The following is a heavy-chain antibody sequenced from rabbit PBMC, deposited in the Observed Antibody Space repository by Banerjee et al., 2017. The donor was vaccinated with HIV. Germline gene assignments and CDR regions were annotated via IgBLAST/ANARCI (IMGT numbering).Heavy chain of an antibody. Sequence: SGHTYYASWAKGRFTISKTSSTTVDLKMTSLTAADTATYFCARNYGTGSYDLWGQGTLVTVS. CDR3: ARNYGTGSYDL. D-gene: IGHD7-1*01. CDR2: SGHT. V-gene: IGHV1S40*01. J-gene: IGHJ4*01.